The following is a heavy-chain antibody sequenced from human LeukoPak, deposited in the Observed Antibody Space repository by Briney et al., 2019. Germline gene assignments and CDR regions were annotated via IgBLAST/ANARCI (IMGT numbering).Heavy chain of an antibody. Sequence: HPGGSLRLSCAASGFTFSNYGMHWVRQAPDKGLEWVAFIQYDGSNQYYADSVKGRFTISRDNSKNTLFLQMNSLRAEDTAVYYCARGFDFGSGAYFDYWGQGTLVTVSS. J-gene: IGHJ4*02. CDR2: IQYDGSNQ. D-gene: IGHD3-10*01. CDR1: GFTFSNYG. CDR3: ARGFDFGSGAYFDY. V-gene: IGHV3-30*02.